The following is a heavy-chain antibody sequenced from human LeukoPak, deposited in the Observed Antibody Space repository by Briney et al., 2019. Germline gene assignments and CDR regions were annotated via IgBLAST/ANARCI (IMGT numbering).Heavy chain of an antibody. CDR2: ISGSGGST. D-gene: IGHD1-26*01. Sequence: GGSLRLSCAASGFTFSSYGMSWVRQAPGKGLEWVSAISGSGGSTYYADSVKGRFTISRDNSKNTLYLQMNSLRAEDTAVYYCAKDPRLEWELPHYYFDYWGQGTLVTVSS. CDR3: AKDPRLEWELPHYYFDY. J-gene: IGHJ4*02. V-gene: IGHV3-23*01. CDR1: GFTFSSYG.